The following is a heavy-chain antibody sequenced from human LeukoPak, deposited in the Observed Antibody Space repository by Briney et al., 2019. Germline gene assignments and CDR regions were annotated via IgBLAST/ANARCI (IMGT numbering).Heavy chain of an antibody. CDR3: ARGITVIRRVILYYYYYMDV. V-gene: IGHV4-61*02. CDR1: GGSISSGSYY. CDR2: IYTGGST. Sequence: SETLSLTCTVSGGSISSGSYYWSWIRQPAEQGLEWIGRIYTGGSTNYNPSLKSRVTISVGTSRNQFSLKLSSVTAADTAVYYCARGITVIRRVILYYYYYMDVWGKGTTVTISS. J-gene: IGHJ6*03. D-gene: IGHD3-10*01.